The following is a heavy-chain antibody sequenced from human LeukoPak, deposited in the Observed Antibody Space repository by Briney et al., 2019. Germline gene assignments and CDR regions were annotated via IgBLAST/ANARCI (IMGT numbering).Heavy chain of an antibody. CDR1: GFSFRSYE. D-gene: IGHD1-26*01. Sequence: AGGSLRLSCAASGFSFRSYEMNWVRQAPGKGLEWVAVISYDGSNKYYADSVKGRFTISRDNSKNTLYLQMNSLRAEDTAVYYCAKTGGGSYRDAFDIWGQGTMVTVSS. V-gene: IGHV3-30*18. CDR3: AKTGGGSYRDAFDI. CDR2: ISYDGSNK. J-gene: IGHJ3*02.